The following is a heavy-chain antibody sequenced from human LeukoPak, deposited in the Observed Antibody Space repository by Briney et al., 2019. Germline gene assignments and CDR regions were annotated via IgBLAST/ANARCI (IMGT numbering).Heavy chain of an antibody. CDR3: ARARYGSGSYLRH. V-gene: IGHV3-7*01. J-gene: IGHJ4*02. D-gene: IGHD3-10*01. CDR2: IKQDGSEK. CDR1: GFTFSSYW. Sequence: GGSLRLSCAASGFTFSSYWTSWVRQAPGKGLEWVANIKQDGSEKYYVDSVKGRFTISRDNAKNSLYLQMNSLRAEDTAVYYCARARYGSGSYLRHWGQGTLVTVSS.